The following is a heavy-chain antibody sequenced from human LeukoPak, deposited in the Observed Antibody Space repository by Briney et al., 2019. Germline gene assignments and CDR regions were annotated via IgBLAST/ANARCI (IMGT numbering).Heavy chain of an antibody. D-gene: IGHD3-16*01. V-gene: IGHV4-59*08. Sequence: SETLSLTCTVSGGSISSYYWSWIRQPPGKGLEWIGYIYYSGSTNYNPSLKSRVTISVDTSKNQFSLKLSSVTAADTAVYYCARLKLGAYFDLWGRGTLVTVSS. CDR1: GGSISSYY. J-gene: IGHJ2*01. CDR2: IYYSGST. CDR3: ARLKLGAYFDL.